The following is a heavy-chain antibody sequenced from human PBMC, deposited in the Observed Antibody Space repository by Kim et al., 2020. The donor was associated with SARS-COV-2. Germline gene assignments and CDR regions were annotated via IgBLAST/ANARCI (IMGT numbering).Heavy chain of an antibody. D-gene: IGHD1-26*01. CDR3: ARDIVGATGAFDY. CDR2: IYHSGST. Sequence: SETLSLTCTVSGYSISSGYYLGWIRQPPGKGLEWIGSIYHSGSTYYNPSLKSRVTISVDTSKNQFSLKLSSVTAADTAVYYCARDIVGATGAFDYWGQGT. J-gene: IGHJ4*02. V-gene: IGHV4-38-2*02. CDR1: GYSISSGYY.